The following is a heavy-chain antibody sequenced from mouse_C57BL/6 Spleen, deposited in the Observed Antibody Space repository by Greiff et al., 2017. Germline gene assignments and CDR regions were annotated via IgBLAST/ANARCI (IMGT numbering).Heavy chain of an antibody. Sequence: QVQLQQPGAELVRPGSSVKLSCKASGYTFTSYWMHWVKQRPIQGLEWIGNIDPSDSETHYNQKFKDKATLTVDKSSSTAYMQLSSLTSEDYAVYYGARDPYYYGSSSYAMDYWGQGTSVTVSS. CDR1: GYTFTSYW. CDR3: ARDPYYYGSSSYAMDY. J-gene: IGHJ4*01. V-gene: IGHV1-52*01. CDR2: IDPSDSET. D-gene: IGHD1-1*01.